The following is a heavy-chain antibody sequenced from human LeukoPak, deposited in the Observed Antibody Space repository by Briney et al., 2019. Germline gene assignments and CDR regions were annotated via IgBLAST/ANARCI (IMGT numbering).Heavy chain of an antibody. CDR2: IIPIFGTA. CDR1: GGTFSSYA. CDR3: ARDRIDLMTTVVNSFDI. D-gene: IGHD4-23*01. V-gene: IGHV1-69*06. Sequence: ASVKVSCKASGGTFSSYAISWVRQAPGQGLEWMGGIIPIFGTANYAQKFQGRVTITADKSTSTAYMELSSLRSEDTVVYYCARDRIDLMTTVVNSFDIWGQGTMVTVSS. J-gene: IGHJ3*02.